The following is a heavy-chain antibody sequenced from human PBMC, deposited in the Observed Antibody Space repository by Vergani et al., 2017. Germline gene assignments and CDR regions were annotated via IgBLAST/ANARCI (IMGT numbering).Heavy chain of an antibody. J-gene: IGHJ3*02. CDR2: INAGNGNT. CDR1: GYTFTSYA. Sequence: QVQLVQSGAEVKKPGASVKVSCKASGYTFTSYAMHWVRQAPGQRLEWMGWINAGNGNTKYSQKFQGRVTSTRDTSASTAYMELSSLRSEDTAVYYCARVFCYYDSSGYSCSDAFDIWGQGTMVTVSS. V-gene: IGHV1-3*01. D-gene: IGHD3-22*01. CDR3: ARVFCYYDSSGYSCSDAFDI.